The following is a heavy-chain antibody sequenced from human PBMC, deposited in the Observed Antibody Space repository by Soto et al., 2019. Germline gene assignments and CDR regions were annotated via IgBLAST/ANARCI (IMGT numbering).Heavy chain of an antibody. V-gene: IGHV3-11*01. CDR2: ISSSGSSI. CDR3: ARVRFGEWGHAMDV. D-gene: IGHD3-10*01. J-gene: IGHJ6*02. CDR1: GLTFSDCY. Sequence: QVQLVESGAGLVKPGGSLRLSCAASGLTFSDCYMNWIRQAPGLGLEWVSYISSSGSSINYAGSVKGRFTISRDNAKTTLYLQMNSVRAEDTAMYYCARVRFGEWGHAMDVWGQGATVTVSS.